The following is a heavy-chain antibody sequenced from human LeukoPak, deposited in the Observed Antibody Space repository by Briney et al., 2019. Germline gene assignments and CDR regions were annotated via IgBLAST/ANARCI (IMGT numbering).Heavy chain of an antibody. V-gene: IGHV4-4*02. CDR1: GAFITNSHW. CDR2: IYHSGTT. J-gene: IGHJ5*02. CDR3: ARDLSWFDP. Sequence: AETHSLTCAVSGAFITNSHWWSWARQPPGKGLEWIGEIYHSGTTNYNPSLQSRVTMSVDKSKNQFSLRLSSVTAADTAVYYCARDLSWFDPWGQGALVVVSS.